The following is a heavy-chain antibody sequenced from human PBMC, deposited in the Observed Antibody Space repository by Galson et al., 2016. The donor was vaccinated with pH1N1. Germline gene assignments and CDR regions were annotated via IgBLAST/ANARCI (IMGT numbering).Heavy chain of an antibody. CDR1: GGSVSSHTSA. D-gene: IGHD3-10*01. Sequence: CAISGGSVSSHTSAWTWLRQSPSRGLEWLGRTYYRARWYNNYGVSVAGRISITPDTAKNQFSLQLKSVNPEDTAVYFCARWDHSASYIDVWGQGTLVTVSS. V-gene: IGHV6-1*01. CDR3: ARWDHSASYIDV. CDR2: TYYRARWYN. J-gene: IGHJ4*02.